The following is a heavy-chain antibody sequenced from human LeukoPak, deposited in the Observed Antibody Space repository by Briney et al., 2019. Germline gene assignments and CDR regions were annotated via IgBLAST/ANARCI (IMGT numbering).Heavy chain of an antibody. J-gene: IGHJ4*02. CDR2: IKNDGSSP. CDR1: GFSVSSCW. D-gene: IGHD1-26*01. V-gene: IGHV3-74*01. CDR3: ATSKWELPSPYDY. Sequence: PGGSLRLSCEVSGFSVSSCWMHWVRQAPGKGLVWVSRIKNDGSSPTYADSVRGRFTISRDNAKKTLYLQMDSLRDEDTAVYYCATSKWELPSPYDYWGQGTLVTVSS.